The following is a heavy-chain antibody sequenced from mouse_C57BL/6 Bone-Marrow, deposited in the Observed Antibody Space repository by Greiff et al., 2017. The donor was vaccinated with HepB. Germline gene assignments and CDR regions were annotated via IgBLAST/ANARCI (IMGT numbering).Heavy chain of an antibody. J-gene: IGHJ4*01. CDR1: GYAFSSSW. CDR2: IYPGDGDT. D-gene: IGHD2-3*01. V-gene: IGHV1-82*01. CDR3: ARHDGYLYAMDY. Sequence: VQLQQSGPELVKPGASVKISCKASGYAFSSSWMNWVKQRPGKGLEWIGRIYPGDGDTNYNGKFKGKATLTADKSSSTAYMQLSSLTSEDSAVYFCARHDGYLYAMDYWGQGTSVTVSS.